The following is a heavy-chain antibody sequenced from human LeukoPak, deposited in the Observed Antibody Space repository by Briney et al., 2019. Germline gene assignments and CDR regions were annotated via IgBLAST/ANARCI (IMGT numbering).Heavy chain of an antibody. CDR3: ARMSGSRLPGY. V-gene: IGHV3-48*01. Sequence: GGSLRLSCAASGFTFSSHSMNWVRQTPGKGLEWVSYISSGNSARYYADSVKGRFTISRDDARNSLYLQMNSLRAEDTAVYYCARMSGSRLPGYWGQGTLVTVSS. D-gene: IGHD3-3*01. J-gene: IGHJ4*02. CDR2: ISSGNSAR. CDR1: GFTFSSHS.